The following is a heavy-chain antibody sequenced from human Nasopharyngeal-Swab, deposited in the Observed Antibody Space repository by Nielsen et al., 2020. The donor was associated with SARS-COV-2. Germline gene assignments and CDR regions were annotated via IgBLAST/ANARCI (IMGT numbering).Heavy chain of an antibody. J-gene: IGHJ6*03. D-gene: IGHD6-19*01. CDR2: ISASSIGGSSSVI. V-gene: IGHV3-48*04. CDR1: GFTFSSYS. CDR3: ARDRWLVQDSYFYMDV. Sequence: GGSLRLSCAASGFTFSSYSMNWVRQAPGRGLEWLSYISASSIGGSSSVIYYADSVKGRFTTSRDNAKNSMYLEMNSLRAEDTAVYYCARDRWLVQDSYFYMDVWGKGTTVTVSS.